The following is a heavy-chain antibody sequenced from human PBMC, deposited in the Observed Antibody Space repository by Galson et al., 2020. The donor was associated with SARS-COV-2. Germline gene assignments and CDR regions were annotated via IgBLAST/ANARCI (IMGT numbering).Heavy chain of an antibody. V-gene: IGHV1-69*01. CDR3: ASEWYCSGGSCYQRPYPYYGMDV. Sequence: KISCKASGDTLSTYAINWVRQAPGQGLEWMGRIIPIFDTTNYAQKFQGRVTITADEYTSIVYMDLSSLRSEDTAVYYCASEWYCSGGSCYQRPYPYYGMDVWGQGTTVTVSS. CDR1: GDTLSTYA. D-gene: IGHD2-15*01. J-gene: IGHJ6*02. CDR2: IIPIFDTT.